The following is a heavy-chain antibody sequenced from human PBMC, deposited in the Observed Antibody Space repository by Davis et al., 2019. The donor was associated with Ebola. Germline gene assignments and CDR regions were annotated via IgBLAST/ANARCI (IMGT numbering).Heavy chain of an antibody. CDR2: INPHNGNT. J-gene: IGHJ4*02. V-gene: IGHV1-18*04. D-gene: IGHD1-1*01. Sequence: ASVKVSCKASGYTFTSYGITWVRQAPGQGLEWMGWINPHNGNTNYAQNVQRRVTMTTDTSTSTAYMEVGILRSDDTAVYYCASAQFPTTSDHWGQGTLVTVSS. CDR1: GYTFTSYG. CDR3: ASAQFPTTSDH.